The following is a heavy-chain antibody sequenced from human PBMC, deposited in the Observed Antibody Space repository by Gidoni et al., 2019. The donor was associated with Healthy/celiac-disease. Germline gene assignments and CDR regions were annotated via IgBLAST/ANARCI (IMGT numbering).Heavy chain of an antibody. CDR1: GFTFDDYA. CDR2: ISWDGGST. CDR3: ATSGIRYSNWGTATQTGFDY. J-gene: IGHJ4*02. D-gene: IGHD3-16*01. V-gene: IGHV3-43D*03. Sequence: EVQLVESGGVVVQPGGSLRLSCAASGFTFDDYAMHWVRQAPGKGLEWVSLISWDGGSTYYADSVKGRFTISRDNSKNSLYLQMNSLRAEDTALYYCATSGIRYSNWGTATQTGFDYWGQGTLVTVSS.